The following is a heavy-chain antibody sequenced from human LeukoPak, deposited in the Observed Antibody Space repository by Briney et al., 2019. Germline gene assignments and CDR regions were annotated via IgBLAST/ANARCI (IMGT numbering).Heavy chain of an antibody. CDR3: ARVLRVIVVVMGAFDI. CDR1: GFTFSSYS. Sequence: GGSLRLSCAASGFTFSSYSMNWVRQASGKGLEWVSSISSSSSYIYYADSVKGRFTTSRDNAKNSLYLQMNSLRAEGTAVYYCARVLRVIVVVMGAFDIWGQGTMVTVSS. D-gene: IGHD3-22*01. CDR2: ISSSSSYI. V-gene: IGHV3-21*01. J-gene: IGHJ3*02.